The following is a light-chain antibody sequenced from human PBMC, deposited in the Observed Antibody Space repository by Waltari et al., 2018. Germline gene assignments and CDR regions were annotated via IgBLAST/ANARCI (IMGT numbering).Light chain of an antibody. J-gene: IGLJ3*02. CDR3: QAWDDTTAWV. CDR1: NMRPPY. CDR2: QDD. V-gene: IGLV3-1*01. Sequence: SYKLTQTPSLAVSPGQTASIPFSGENMRPPYGCWYQQKTGQSPELVIYQDDKRPSGIPERFSGSNSGDTATLTISGTQPMDEADYYCQAWDDTTAWVFGGGTKLTVL.